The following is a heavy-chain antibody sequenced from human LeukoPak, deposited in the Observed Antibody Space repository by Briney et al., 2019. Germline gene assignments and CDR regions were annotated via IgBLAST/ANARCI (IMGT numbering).Heavy chain of an antibody. D-gene: IGHD3-10*01. CDR3: ARFAAGGSYYYYMDV. CDR1: GFTLGNYA. V-gene: IGHV3-23*01. CDR2: TSGSGKIT. J-gene: IGHJ6*03. Sequence: GGSLRLSCAASGFTLGNYAMSWVRQTPGKGLEWVSVTSGSGKITSHAESVKGRFTISRDNAKNSLYLQMNSLRADDTAVYYCARFAAGGSYYYYMDVWGKGTTVTVSS.